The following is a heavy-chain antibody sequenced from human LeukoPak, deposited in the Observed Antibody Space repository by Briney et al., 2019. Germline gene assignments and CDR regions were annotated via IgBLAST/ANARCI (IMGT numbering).Heavy chain of an antibody. CDR3: ATSYRAAFDIWGQGTMGSYRAGFDI. V-gene: IGHV3-23*01. Sequence: GGSLRLSCAASGFTFSRYAMSWVRHAPGKGLEWVSVISGSGDSGGTTYYADSVKGHFTISRDNSKNTLYLQMNSLRAEDTAVYYCATSYRAAFDIWGQGTMGSYRAGFDIWGQGTMVTVSS. CDR2: ISGSGDSGGTT. D-gene: IGHD3-9*01. CDR1: GFTFSRYA. J-gene: IGHJ3*02.